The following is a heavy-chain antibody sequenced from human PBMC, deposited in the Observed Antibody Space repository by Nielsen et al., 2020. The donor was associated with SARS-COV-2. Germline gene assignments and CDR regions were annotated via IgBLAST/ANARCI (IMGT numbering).Heavy chain of an antibody. CDR3: ARHARDIVLMVYVINWFDP. D-gene: IGHD2-8*01. CDR2: IYYSGST. J-gene: IGHJ5*02. V-gene: IGHV4-31*03. CDR1: GGSISSGGYY. Sequence: TLSLTCTVSGGSISSGGYYWSWIRQHPGKGLEWIGYIYYSGSTYYNPSLKSRVTISVGTSKNQFSLKLSSVTAADTAVYYCARHARDIVLMVYVINWFDPWGQGTLVTVSS.